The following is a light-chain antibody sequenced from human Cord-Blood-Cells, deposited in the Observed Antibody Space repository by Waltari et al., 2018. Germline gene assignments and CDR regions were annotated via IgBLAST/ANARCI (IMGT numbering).Light chain of an antibody. CDR3: CSYAGSSTWV. J-gene: IGLJ3*02. CDR1: SSDVGSYNL. CDR2: EGS. V-gene: IGLV2-23*01. Sequence: QSALTQPASVSGSPGQSITISCTGTSSDVGSYNLVSWYQQHPGKAPKLMIYEGSKRPSGVSNLCSGSKTATTASLTISGLQAEDEADYYCCSYAGSSTWVFGGGTKLTVL.